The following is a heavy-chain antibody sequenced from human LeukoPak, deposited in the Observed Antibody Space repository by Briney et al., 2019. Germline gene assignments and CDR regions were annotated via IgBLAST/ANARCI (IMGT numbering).Heavy chain of an antibody. CDR2: IYYSGST. J-gene: IGHJ4*02. CDR1: GGSISSGNYY. CDR3: ATVGGDYGGNAGVFHY. D-gene: IGHD4-23*01. V-gene: IGHV4-31*03. Sequence: SETLSLTCSVSGGSISSGNYYWSWIRQHPGKGLEWIGYIYYSGSTYYNPSLESRVTISVDTSKNLFSLKLSSVTAADTAVYYCATVGGDYGGNAGVFHYWGQGTLGTVSS.